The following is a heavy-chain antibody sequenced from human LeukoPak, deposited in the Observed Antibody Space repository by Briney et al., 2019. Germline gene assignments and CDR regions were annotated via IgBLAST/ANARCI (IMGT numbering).Heavy chain of an antibody. D-gene: IGHD3-22*01. CDR1: GGSFSGYY. V-gene: IGHV4-34*01. CDR3: ARVVEDYYDSSGFSADDAFDI. Sequence: PSETLSLTCAVYGGSFSGYYWSWIRQPPGKGLGWIGEINHSGSTNYNPSLKSRVTISVDTSKNQFSLKLSSVTAADTAVYYCARVVEDYYDSSGFSADDAFDIWGQGTMVTVSS. CDR2: INHSGST. J-gene: IGHJ3*02.